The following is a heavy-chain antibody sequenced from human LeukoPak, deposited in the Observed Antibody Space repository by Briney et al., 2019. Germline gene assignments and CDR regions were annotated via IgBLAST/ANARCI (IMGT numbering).Heavy chain of an antibody. CDR3: ARGSKVLRYFDWLPSFDY. V-gene: IGHV4-34*01. Sequence: SETLSLTCAVYGGSFSGYYWSWIRQPPGKGLEWIGEINHSGSTNYNPSLKSRVTISVDMSKNQFSLKLSSVTAADTAVYYCARGSKVLRYFDWLPSFDYWGQGTLVTVSS. D-gene: IGHD3-9*01. CDR2: INHSGST. J-gene: IGHJ4*02. CDR1: GGSFSGYY.